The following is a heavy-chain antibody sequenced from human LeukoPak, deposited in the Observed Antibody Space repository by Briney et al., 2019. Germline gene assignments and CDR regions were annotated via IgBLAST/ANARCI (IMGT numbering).Heavy chain of an antibody. CDR1: GGSFSGYY. CDR3: ARGRPRIAAAGPKFDY. Sequence: SETLSLTCAVYGGSFSGYYWSWIRQPPGKGLEWIGEINHSGSTNYNSSLKSRVTISVDTSKNQFSLKLSSVTAADTAVYYCARGRPRIAAAGPKFDYWGQGTLVTVSS. J-gene: IGHJ4*02. CDR2: INHSGST. D-gene: IGHD6-13*01. V-gene: IGHV4-34*01.